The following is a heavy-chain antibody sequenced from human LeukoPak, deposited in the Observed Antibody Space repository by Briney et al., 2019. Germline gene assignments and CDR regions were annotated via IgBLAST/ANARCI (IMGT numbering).Heavy chain of an antibody. V-gene: IGHV3-21*04. CDR3: AKRSTLAARLFYFEY. Sequence: PGGSLRLSCAASGFTFSSYSMNWVRQAPGKGLEWVSSISSSSSYIYYADSVKGRFTISRDNAKNSLYLQMNSLRAEDTAIYYCAKRSTLAARLFYFEYWGQGTLVTVSS. CDR2: ISSSSSYI. J-gene: IGHJ4*02. D-gene: IGHD6-6*01. CDR1: GFTFSSYS.